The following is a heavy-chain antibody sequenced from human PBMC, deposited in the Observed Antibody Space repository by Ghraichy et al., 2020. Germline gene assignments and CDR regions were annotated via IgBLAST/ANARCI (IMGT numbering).Heavy chain of an antibody. CDR2: INHSGST. V-gene: IGHV4-34*01. CDR3: ARSYSNLYYYYYYMDV. Sequence: SQTLSLTCAVYGGSFSGYYWSWIRQPPGKGLEWIGEINHSGSTNYNPSLKSRVTISVDTSKNQFSLKLSSVTAADTAVYYCARSYSNLYYYYYYMDVWGKGTTVTVSS. CDR1: GGSFSGYY. D-gene: IGHD4-11*01. J-gene: IGHJ6*03.